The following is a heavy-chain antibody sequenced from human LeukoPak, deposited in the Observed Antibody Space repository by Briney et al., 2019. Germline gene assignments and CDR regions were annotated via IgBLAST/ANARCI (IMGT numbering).Heavy chain of an antibody. J-gene: IGHJ4*02. D-gene: IGHD6-19*01. CDR2: ISGSGGGT. CDR3: AKVASADAQARLNY. Sequence: GGSPRLFCAASGFTFSSYAMSWVRQAPGKGLEWVSAISGSGGGTYYADSVKDRFTISRDYSNNTLYLQMNSLRADDTAVYYCAKVASADAQARLNYWGQGTLVTVSS. V-gene: IGHV3-23*01. CDR1: GFTFSSYA.